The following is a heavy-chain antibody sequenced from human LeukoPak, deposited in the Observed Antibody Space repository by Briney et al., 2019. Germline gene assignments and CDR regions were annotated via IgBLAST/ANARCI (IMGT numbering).Heavy chain of an antibody. D-gene: IGHD6-19*01. CDR3: ARPLDAVAGTSSDY. CDR2: IYPGDSDT. J-gene: IGHJ4*02. V-gene: IGHV5-51*01. CDR1: GYSFTSYW. Sequence: AESLKISCKGSGYSFTSYWIGWVRRMPGKGLEWMGIIYPGDSDTRYSPSFQGQVTISADRSISTTYLQWSSLKASDTAMYYCARPLDAVAGTSSDYWGQGTLVTVSS.